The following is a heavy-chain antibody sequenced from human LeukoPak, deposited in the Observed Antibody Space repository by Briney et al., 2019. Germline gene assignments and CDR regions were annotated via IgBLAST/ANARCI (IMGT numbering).Heavy chain of an antibody. V-gene: IGHV3-21*01. CDR1: AFTFSSYS. J-gene: IGHJ4*02. Sequence: TGGSLRLSCAASAFTFSSYSMFWVRQAPGKGLEWVSSITSSSTYIYYADPVKGRFAISRDNAKSSLYLQMNSLRAEDTAVYYCARVGSQNTYGEWGLVDYWGQGTLITVSS. D-gene: IGHD5-18*01. CDR2: ITSSSTYI. CDR3: ARVGSQNTYGEWGLVDY.